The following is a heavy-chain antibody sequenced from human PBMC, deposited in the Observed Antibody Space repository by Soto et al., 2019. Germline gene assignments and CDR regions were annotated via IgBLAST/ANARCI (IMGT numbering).Heavy chain of an antibody. D-gene: IGHD2-2*01. V-gene: IGHV1-69*13. CDR2: IIPIFGTA. Sequence: SVKVSCKASGGTFSSYAISWVRQAPGQGLEWMGGIIPIFGTANYAQKFQGRVTITADESTSTAYMELSSLRSADTAVYYCARAPRNCSTSCYYGWFDPWGQGTLVTVSS. CDR3: ARAPRNCSTSCYYGWFDP. J-gene: IGHJ5*02. CDR1: GGTFSSYA.